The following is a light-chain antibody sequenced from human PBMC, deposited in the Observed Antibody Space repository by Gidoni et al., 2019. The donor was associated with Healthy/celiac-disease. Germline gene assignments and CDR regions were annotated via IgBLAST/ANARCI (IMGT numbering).Light chain of an antibody. V-gene: IGKV1-12*01. CDR2: AAS. Sequence: THPPSSVSASVGDRVTTTCRASQGISGWLAWYQQKPGNAPSPLIYAASSRQSGVPSRFSGSGSGTDFTLTISSLQPEDFATYYCQQANSFPLTFGGGTKVEIK. J-gene: IGKJ4*01. CDR3: QQANSFPLT. CDR1: QGISGW.